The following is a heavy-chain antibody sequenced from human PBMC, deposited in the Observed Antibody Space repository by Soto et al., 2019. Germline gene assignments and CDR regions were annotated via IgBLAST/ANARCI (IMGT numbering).Heavy chain of an antibody. V-gene: IGHV3-48*01. J-gene: IGHJ4*02. CDR3: ARDPTVTTFPFDY. CDR1: GFTFSSYS. D-gene: IGHD4-17*01. CDR2: ISSSSSTI. Sequence: EVQLVESGGGLVQPGGSLRLYCAASGFTFSSYSMNWVRQAPGKGLDWVSYISSSSSTIYYADSVKGRFTISRDNAKNSLYLQMNSLRAEDTAVYYCARDPTVTTFPFDYWGQGTLVTVSS.